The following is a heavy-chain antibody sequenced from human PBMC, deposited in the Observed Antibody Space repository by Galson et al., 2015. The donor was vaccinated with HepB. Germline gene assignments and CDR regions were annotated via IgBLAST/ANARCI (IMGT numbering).Heavy chain of an antibody. CDR3: ARVRGGDESYYYSAGMDV. Sequence: LRLSCAASGITVRGDYIAWVRQAPGKGLEWVSIIYSGGSKYYADSVEGRFTISRDISTNTVSLQMNSLSGEDTAIYYCARVRGGDESYYYSAGMDVWGQGTTVAVSS. CDR2: IYSGGSK. J-gene: IGHJ6*02. CDR1: GITVRGDY. V-gene: IGHV3-66*02. D-gene: IGHD3-16*01.